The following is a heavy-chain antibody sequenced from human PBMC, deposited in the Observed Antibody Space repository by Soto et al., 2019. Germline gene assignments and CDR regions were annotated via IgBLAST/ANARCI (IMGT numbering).Heavy chain of an antibody. J-gene: IGHJ3*02. CDR3: ARDRNWPQLAATLIGPSDAFAI. V-gene: IGHV1-2*02. CDR1: GYTFTGYY. Sequence: ASVKVSCKASGYTFTGYYMHWVRQAPGQGLEWMGWINPNSGGTNYAQKFQGRVTMTRDTSISTAYMELSRLRSDDTAVYYCARDRNWPQLAATLIGPSDAFAIWGQGTMVTVSS. CDR2: INPNSGGT. D-gene: IGHD2-15*01.